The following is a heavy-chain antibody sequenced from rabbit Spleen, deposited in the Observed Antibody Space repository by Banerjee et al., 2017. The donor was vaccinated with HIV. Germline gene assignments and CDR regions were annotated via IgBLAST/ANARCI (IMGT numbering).Heavy chain of an antibody. Sequence: QEQLVESGGGMVQPEGSLTLTCTASGFSLTSSYDMCWVRQAPGKGLEWVGCIYTGNDKTYYASWAKGRFTISKPSSTPVTLQMTSLTVADTATYFCARDTGSSFSSYGMDLWGPGTLVTVS. V-gene: IGHV1S45*01. D-gene: IGHD8-1*01. J-gene: IGHJ6*01. CDR3: ARDTGSSFSSYGMDL. CDR1: GFSLTSSYD. CDR2: IYTGNDKT.